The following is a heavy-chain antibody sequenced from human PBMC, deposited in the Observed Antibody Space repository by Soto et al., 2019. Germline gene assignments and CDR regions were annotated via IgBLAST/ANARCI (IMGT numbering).Heavy chain of an antibody. CDR2: ISSNGGST. J-gene: IGHJ6*02. CDR3: VMVGTDTAMVPRYYYYYYGMDV. D-gene: IGHD5-18*01. Sequence: SGGSLRLSCSASGFTFSSYAMHWVRQAPGKGLEYVSAISSNGGSTYYADSVKGRFTISRDNSKNTLYLQLSSLRAEDTAVYYCVMVGTDTAMVPRYYYYYYGMDVWGQGTTVTVSS. V-gene: IGHV3-64D*08. CDR1: GFTFSSYA.